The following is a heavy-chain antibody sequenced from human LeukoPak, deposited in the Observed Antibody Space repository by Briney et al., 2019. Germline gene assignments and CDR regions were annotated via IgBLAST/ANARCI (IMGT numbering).Heavy chain of an antibody. CDR2: FSSSGNTI. Sequence: PGGSLRLSCAASGFTFSDYYMSWIRQAPGKGLEWVSYFSSSGNTIYYADSVKGRFTVSRDNAKNSLYLQMNSLRAEDTAVYYCARSYDRSGYYSLGYWGQGTLVTVSS. V-gene: IGHV3-11*01. CDR1: GFTFSDYY. CDR3: ARSYDRSGYYSLGY. J-gene: IGHJ4*02. D-gene: IGHD3-22*01.